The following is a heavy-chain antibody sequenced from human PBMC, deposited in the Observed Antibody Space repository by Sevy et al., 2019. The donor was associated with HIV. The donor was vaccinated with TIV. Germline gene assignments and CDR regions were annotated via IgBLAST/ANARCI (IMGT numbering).Heavy chain of an antibody. CDR2: FDPEDGET. J-gene: IGHJ4*02. V-gene: IGHV1-24*01. D-gene: IGHD3-22*01. CDR1: GYIFTELS. CDR3: ATDSVLLKGRYYDSSGYYLHY. Sequence: ASVKVSCKVSGYIFTELSMHWVRQAPGKGLEWMGGFDPEDGETIYAQKFQGRVTMTEDTSTDTAYMDLSSLISEETAVYYCATDSVLLKGRYYDSSGYYLHYWGQGTLVTVSS.